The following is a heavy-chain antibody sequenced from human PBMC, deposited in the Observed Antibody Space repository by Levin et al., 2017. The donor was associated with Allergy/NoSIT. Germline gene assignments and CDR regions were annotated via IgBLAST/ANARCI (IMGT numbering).Heavy chain of an antibody. CDR2: ISGSGGST. CDR1: GFTLSSYA. D-gene: IGHD3-3*01. J-gene: IGHJ4*02. V-gene: IGHV3-23*01. Sequence: PGGSLRLSCAASGFTLSSYAMSWVRQAPGKGLEWVSAISGSGGSTYYADAVKGRFTISRDNSKNTMYLQMNSLRAEDTAVYYCAKGAAPLARGLFLEWHTDYFDYWGQGTLVTVSS. CDR3: AKGAAPLARGLFLEWHTDYFDY.